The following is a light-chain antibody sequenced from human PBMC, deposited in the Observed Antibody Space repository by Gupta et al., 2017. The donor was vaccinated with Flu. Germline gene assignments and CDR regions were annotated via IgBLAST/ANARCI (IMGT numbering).Light chain of an antibody. CDR3: QKYNDYPYT. CDR1: QSVGLW. V-gene: IGKV1-5*03. Sequence: DIQMTQSPSTLSASVGDRVTITCRASQSVGLWLAWYQQKPVKAPRLLIYEASTLEYGVPSRFSGSGSGTEFSLTISSLQPDDSATYYCQKYNDYPYTFGQGTKLQIK. J-gene: IGKJ2*01. CDR2: EAS.